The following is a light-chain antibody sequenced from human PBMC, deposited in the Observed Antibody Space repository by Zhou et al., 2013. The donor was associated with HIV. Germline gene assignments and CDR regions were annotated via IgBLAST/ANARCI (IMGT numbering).Light chain of an antibody. Sequence: DIQMTQSPSSVSASVGDRVTITCRTSQGIGSWLAWFQQKPGKAPKLLIYTASILQSGVPSRFSGSGSGTRFILTINGLQREDFATYYCQQGHSTPRTFGQGTKLEIK. CDR3: QQGHSTPRT. J-gene: IGKJ2*02. CDR2: TAS. CDR1: QGIGSW. V-gene: IGKV1-12*01.